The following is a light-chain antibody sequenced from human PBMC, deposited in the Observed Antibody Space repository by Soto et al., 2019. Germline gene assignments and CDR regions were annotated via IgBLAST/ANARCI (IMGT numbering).Light chain of an antibody. J-gene: IGLJ2*01. V-gene: IGLV2-11*01. CDR2: DVT. CDR3: CSYTSSSTLV. Sequence: QSALTQPRSVSGSPGQSVTFSCIGTSSDIGTYNFVSWYQQNPGKAPKLLIYDVTKRPSGVPDRFSGSKSGNTASLTISGLQSEDEADYYCCSYTSSSTLVFGGGTKVTVL. CDR1: SSDIGTYNF.